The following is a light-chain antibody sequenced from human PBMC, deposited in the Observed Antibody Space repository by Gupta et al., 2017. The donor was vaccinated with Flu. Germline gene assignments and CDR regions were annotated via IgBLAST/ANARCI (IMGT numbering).Light chain of an antibody. J-gene: IGKJ1*01. CDR2: DAS. V-gene: IGKV3-15*01. Sequence: EVMMAQSPDTLSVSPGERATLSCRTSQSIGSKLAWYQQKPGQAPRLLIYDASTRATGIPARFSGSGSGTEFTLTISSRQSEDSAVYNCQQQGDWPKTFGQGTKVEIK. CDR1: QSIGSK. CDR3: QQQGDWPKT.